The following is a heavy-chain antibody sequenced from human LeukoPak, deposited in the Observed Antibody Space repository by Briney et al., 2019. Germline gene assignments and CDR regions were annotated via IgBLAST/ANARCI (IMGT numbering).Heavy chain of an antibody. CDR3: AREGGDY. CDR1: GFTFSSYA. V-gene: IGHV3-30-3*01. CDR2: ISYDGSNK. D-gene: IGHD3-16*01. Sequence: GGSLRLSCAASGFTFSSYAMHWVRQAPGKGLEWVAVISYDGSNKYYADSVKGRFTIYRDNSKNTLYLQMNSLRAEDTAVYYCAREGGDYWGQGTLVTVSS. J-gene: IGHJ4*02.